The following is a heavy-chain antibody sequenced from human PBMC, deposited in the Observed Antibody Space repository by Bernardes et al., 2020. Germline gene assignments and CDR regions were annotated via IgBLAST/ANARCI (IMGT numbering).Heavy chain of an antibody. Sequence: ASVKVSCKASGYTFTSYAMNWVRQAPGQGLEWMGWINTNTGNPTYAQGFTGRFVFSLDTSVSTAYLQISSLKAEDTAVYYCARDPNQAPRRWFDPWGQGTLVTVSS. J-gene: IGHJ5*02. V-gene: IGHV7-4-1*02. CDR1: GYTFTSYA. D-gene: IGHD2-8*01. CDR3: ARDPNQAPRRWFDP. CDR2: INTNTGNP.